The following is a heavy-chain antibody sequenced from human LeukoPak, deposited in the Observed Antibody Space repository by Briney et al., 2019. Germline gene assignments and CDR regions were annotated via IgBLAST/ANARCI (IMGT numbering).Heavy chain of an antibody. Sequence: GGTLRLSCAASGFTFSSYGMSWVRQAPGKGLEWVSAISGSGGSTYYADSVKGRSTISRDNSKNTLYLQMNSLRAEDTAVYYCAKPYYDSSGYHEYFQHWGQGTLVTVSS. J-gene: IGHJ1*01. CDR3: AKPYYDSSGYHEYFQH. CDR2: ISGSGGST. D-gene: IGHD3-22*01. CDR1: GFTFSSYG. V-gene: IGHV3-23*01.